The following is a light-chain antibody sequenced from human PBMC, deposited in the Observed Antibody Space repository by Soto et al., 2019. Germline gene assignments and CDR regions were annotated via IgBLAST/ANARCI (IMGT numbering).Light chain of an antibody. Sequence: EIVMTQSPATLSVSPGERVTLSCRASQSVFSSLAWYQQKPGQAPRLLIYGAATRAIGIPARFSGSGSGTEFTLTIRSLQSEDFAVSYWQQYHSWLAFGRGTKVEIK. V-gene: IGKV3-15*01. CDR1: QSVFSS. J-gene: IGKJ4*02. CDR3: QQYHSWLA. CDR2: GAA.